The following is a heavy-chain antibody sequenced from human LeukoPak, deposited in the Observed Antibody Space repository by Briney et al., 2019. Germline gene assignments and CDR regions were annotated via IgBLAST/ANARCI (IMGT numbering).Heavy chain of an antibody. Sequence: GESLRISCKGSGSSFTSYWVSWVRQMPGKGLEWMGRIDPSDSYTNYSPSFQGHVTISADKSISTAYLQWSSLKASDTAMYYCARRRSSSSWQFPFDYWGQGTLVTVSS. V-gene: IGHV5-10-1*01. J-gene: IGHJ4*02. CDR1: GSSFTSYW. D-gene: IGHD6-13*01. CDR2: IDPSDSYT. CDR3: ARRRSSSSWQFPFDY.